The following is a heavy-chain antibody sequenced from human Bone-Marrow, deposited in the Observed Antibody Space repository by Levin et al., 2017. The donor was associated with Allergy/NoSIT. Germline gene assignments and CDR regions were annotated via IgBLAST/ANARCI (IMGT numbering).Heavy chain of an antibody. D-gene: IGHD2-2*01. CDR1: GFTFSHYG. CDR2: MSYDESNT. Sequence: GGSLRLSCVASGFTFSHYGMHWVRQAPGKGLEWVALMSYDESNTDYADSVKGRFTISRDNSKSTIYLQMNSLRTEDSAVYYCARVANKYCIDTSCYPFDHWGQGTLVTVSS. CDR3: ARVANKYCIDTSCYPFDH. J-gene: IGHJ5*02. V-gene: IGHV3-30*03.